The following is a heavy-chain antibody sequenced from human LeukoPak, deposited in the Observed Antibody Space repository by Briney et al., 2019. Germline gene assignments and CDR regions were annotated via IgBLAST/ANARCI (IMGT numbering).Heavy chain of an antibody. J-gene: IGHJ4*02. CDR2: IHYSGSA. CDR1: GGSFSGYY. Sequence: SETLSLTCAVYGGSFSGYYWTWIRQPPGKGLEWIGEIHYSGSATYNPSLKSRVTISLDTSKNQFSLKLTSVTAADTAVYYCARAAPSGGFDYWGQGTLVTVSS. CDR3: ARAAPSGGFDY. D-gene: IGHD3-10*01. V-gene: IGHV4-34*01.